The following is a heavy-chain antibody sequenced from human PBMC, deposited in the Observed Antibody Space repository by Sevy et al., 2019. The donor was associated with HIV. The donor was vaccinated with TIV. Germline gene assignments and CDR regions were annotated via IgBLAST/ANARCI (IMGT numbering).Heavy chain of an antibody. CDR2: FDPEDGET. D-gene: IGHD2-2*01. J-gene: IGHJ4*02. CDR1: GYTLIEFS. CDR3: ATRLPGEYADCSSSYSDYFAY. V-gene: IGHV1-24*01. Sequence: ASVKVSCKVSGYTLIEFSMHWVRQAPGKGLEWMGGFDPEDGETIYAQRFQGRVTMTKDTSTDTAYMELSSLRSDDTAVYYCATRLPGEYADCSSSYSDYFAYWGQGTLVTVSS.